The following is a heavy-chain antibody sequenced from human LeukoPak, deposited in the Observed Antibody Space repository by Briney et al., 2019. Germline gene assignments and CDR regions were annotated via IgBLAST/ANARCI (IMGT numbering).Heavy chain of an antibody. D-gene: IGHD3-3*01. CDR3: ARVLYDFWSGYYEY. CDR1: GGSISSYY. J-gene: IGHJ4*02. CDR2: IYHSGST. V-gene: IGHV4-38-2*02. Sequence: SETLSLTCTVSGGSISSYYWGWIRQPPGKGLEWIGSIYHSGSTYYNPSLESRVTISVDTSKNQFSLKLSSVTAADTAVYYCARVLYDFWSGYYEYSGQGTLVTVSS.